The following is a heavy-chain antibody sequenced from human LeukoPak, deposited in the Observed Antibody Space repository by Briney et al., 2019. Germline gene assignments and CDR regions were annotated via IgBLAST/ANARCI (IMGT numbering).Heavy chain of an antibody. J-gene: IGHJ5*02. CDR1: GFTFSSYA. V-gene: IGHV3-23*01. CDR2: ISGSGGIT. CDR3: AKVVGYCGSPSCSVDP. D-gene: IGHD2-2*01. Sequence: GGSLRLSREASGFTFSSYAMSWVRQAPGKGLEWVSGISGSGGITKYVDSVKGRFTISRDNSKSALYLQMNSLRAEDTAVYYCAKVVGYCGSPSCSVDPWGQGTLVTVSS.